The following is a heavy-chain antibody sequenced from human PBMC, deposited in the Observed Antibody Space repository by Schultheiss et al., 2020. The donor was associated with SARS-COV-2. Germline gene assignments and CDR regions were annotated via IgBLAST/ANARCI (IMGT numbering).Heavy chain of an antibody. CDR1: GFTFSSYE. Sequence: GESLKISCAASGFTFSSYEMNWVRQAPGKGLEWVSYISSSGSTIYYADSVKGRFTITRDNAKNSLYLQMNSRRAEDTAVYYCARVKSGYNRGVEYYYYGMNVWGQATTVTGSS. J-gene: IGHJ6*01. CDR2: ISSSGSTI. V-gene: IGHV3-48*03. D-gene: IGHD5-24*01. CDR3: ARVKSGYNRGVEYYYYGMNV.